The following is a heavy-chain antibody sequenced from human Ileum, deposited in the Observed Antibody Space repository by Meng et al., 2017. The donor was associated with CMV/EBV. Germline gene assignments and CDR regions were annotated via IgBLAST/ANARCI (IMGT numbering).Heavy chain of an antibody. CDR2: ISYDGSDK. Sequence: GESLKISCAVSGVVFRGNAMHWVRQAPGKGLEWMAVISYDGSDKKYAESVKGRFAISRDNSKEMLYLQMGSLRAEDTAVYYCARDRYAVTDATYLDYWGRGTLVTVSS. V-gene: IGHV3-30*03. J-gene: IGHJ4*02. CDR3: ARDRYAVTDATYLDY. D-gene: IGHD4-11*01. CDR1: GVVFRGNA.